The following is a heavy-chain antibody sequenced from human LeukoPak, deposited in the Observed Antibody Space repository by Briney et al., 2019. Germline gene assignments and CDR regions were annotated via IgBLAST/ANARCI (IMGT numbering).Heavy chain of an antibody. J-gene: IGHJ5*02. CDR1: GGSISNSNNY. CDR2: IYYSGST. CDR3: ARRLKWLAANWFDP. V-gene: IGHV4-39*07. D-gene: IGHD6-19*01. Sequence: PSETLSLTCTVSGGSISNSNNYWGWIRQPPGKGLEWIATIYYSGSTYYNPSLKSRVTISVDTSKKQFSLKLSSVTAADTAVYYCARRLKWLAANWFDPWGQGTLVTVSS.